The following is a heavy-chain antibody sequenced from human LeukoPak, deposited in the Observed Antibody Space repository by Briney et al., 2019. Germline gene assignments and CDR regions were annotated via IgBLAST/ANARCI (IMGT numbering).Heavy chain of an antibody. D-gene: IGHD2-8*02. CDR2: INSDGSGT. J-gene: IGHJ3*02. CDR1: GFTFNSYW. V-gene: IGHV3-74*01. CDR3: ARDRLTDDAFDI. Sequence: QPGGSLRLSCAASGFTFNSYWMHWVRQAPGKGLVWVSRINSDGSGTSDADFVKGRFTISRDNSKNTLYLQMNSLRAEDTAMYYCARDRLTDDAFDIRGQGTMVTVSS.